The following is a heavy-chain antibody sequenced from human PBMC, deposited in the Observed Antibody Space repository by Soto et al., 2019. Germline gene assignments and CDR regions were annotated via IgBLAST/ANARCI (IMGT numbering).Heavy chain of an antibody. D-gene: IGHD3-22*01. CDR1: GGSISTYY. CDR3: ARLGGFYQSLDS. CDR2: IYYTGTT. V-gene: IGHV4-59*08. Sequence: QVHLQESGPGLVKPSETLSLTCTVSGGSISTYYWSWIRQPPGKGLEWIGYIYYTGTTTYNPSFKSRLXXXVXXYMNQFSLTLTSVTAADTAVYYCARLGGFYQSLDSWGQGALVTVSS. J-gene: IGHJ5*01.